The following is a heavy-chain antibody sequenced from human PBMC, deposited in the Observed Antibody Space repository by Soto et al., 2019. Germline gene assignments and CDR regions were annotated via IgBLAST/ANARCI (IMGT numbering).Heavy chain of an antibody. D-gene: IGHD6-13*01. CDR3: ARSVATPGTNIDF. CDR2: IYFSGST. V-gene: IGHV4-4*09. Sequence: SETLSLSCSVSGGSMNGYYWSWIRQTPGQGLEWLGFIYFSGSTRYNPSLMSRLTISLDKSKRQFSISLSSVTAADTAVYYCARSVATPGTNIDFWGQGTLVTVS. J-gene: IGHJ4*02. CDR1: GGSMNGYY.